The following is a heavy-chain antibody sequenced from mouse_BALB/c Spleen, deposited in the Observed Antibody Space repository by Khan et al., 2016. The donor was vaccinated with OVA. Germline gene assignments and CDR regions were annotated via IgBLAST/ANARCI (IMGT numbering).Heavy chain of an antibody. CDR2: IRKKASGYTT. Sequence: EVELVESGGGLVQPGGSLRLSCATSGLTFTDYYMNWVRQPPGKALEWLGFIRKKASGYTTEYSPSVKGRFTISSDNSQSILYLQMNTLQAEDSATYYCARVDYGYGFAYWGQGTLVTVSA. J-gene: IGHJ3*01. CDR1: GLTFTDYY. V-gene: IGHV7-3*02. D-gene: IGHD1-2*01. CDR3: ARVDYGYGFAY.